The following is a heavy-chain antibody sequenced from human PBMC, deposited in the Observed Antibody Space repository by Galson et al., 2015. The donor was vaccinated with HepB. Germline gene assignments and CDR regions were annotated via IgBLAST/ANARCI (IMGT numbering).Heavy chain of an antibody. J-gene: IGHJ5*02. CDR1: GLRFNTTW. V-gene: IGHV3-15*01. Sequence: SLRLSCAASGLRFNTTWMSWVRQTPGKGLEWIGRIKSKTDGGTADYAAPVKGRFTISRDDARNTLYLHMSRVKTDDTGVYSCATDVCFSTFWSWFDPWGPGTLVTVSS. CDR2: IKSKTDGGTA. CDR3: ATDVCFSTFWSWFDP. D-gene: IGHD2-15*01.